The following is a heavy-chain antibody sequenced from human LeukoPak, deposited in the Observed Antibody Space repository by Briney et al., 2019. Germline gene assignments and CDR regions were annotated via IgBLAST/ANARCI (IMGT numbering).Heavy chain of an antibody. V-gene: IGHV4-39*07. D-gene: IGHD6-13*01. CDR3: ARYSSTWCFDN. CDR2: MYYDGTT. J-gene: IGHJ4*02. Sequence: PSETLSLTCNVSGGSISWGGFYWGWIRQPPGKGLEWIGSMYYDGTTYYNPSLKSRISMSRDTSKNQFSLKLSSVTAADTAVFYCARYSSTWCFDNWGQGTLVTVSS. CDR1: GGSISWGGFY.